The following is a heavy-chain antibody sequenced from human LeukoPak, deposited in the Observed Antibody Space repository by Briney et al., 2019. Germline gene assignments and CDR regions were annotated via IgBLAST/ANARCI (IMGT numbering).Heavy chain of an antibody. CDR2: INYSGRT. Sequence: KPSETLSLTCSVSGYSIRSGYQWGWIRQAPGKGLEWIGSINYSGRTYDNPSLKSRVTISLDTSRNQFSLKLNSVTAADTAVYYCAKSNGYGLVDIWGQGTMVTVSS. J-gene: IGHJ3*02. CDR3: AKSNGYGLVDI. V-gene: IGHV4-38-2*01. CDR1: GYSIRSGYQ. D-gene: IGHD3-10*01.